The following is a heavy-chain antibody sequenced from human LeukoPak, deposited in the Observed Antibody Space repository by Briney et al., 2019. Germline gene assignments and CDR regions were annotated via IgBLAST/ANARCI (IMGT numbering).Heavy chain of an antibody. J-gene: IGHJ4*02. V-gene: IGHV1-46*01. CDR1: GYTFTSYY. Sequence: ASVKVSFKASGYTFTSYYMHWVRPAPGQGLEWMGIINPSGGSTSYAQKFQGRVTMTRDMSTSTVYMELSSLRSEDTAVYYCARDIRAARWDYWGQGTLVTVSS. D-gene: IGHD6-6*01. CDR3: ARDIRAARWDY. CDR2: INPSGGST.